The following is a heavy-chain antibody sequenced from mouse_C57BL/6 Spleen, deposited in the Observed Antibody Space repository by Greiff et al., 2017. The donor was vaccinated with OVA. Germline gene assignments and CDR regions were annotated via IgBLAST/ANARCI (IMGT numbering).Heavy chain of an antibody. CDR3: ARDKLGSYWYFDV. V-gene: IGHV2-6*03. CDR1: GFSLTSYG. J-gene: IGHJ1*03. D-gene: IGHD4-1*01. Sequence: QVQLKESGPGLVAPSQSLSITCTVSGFSLTSYGVHWVRQPPGKGLEWLVVIWSDGSTTYNSALKSRLSISEDNSKSQVFLKMNSLQTDDTAMYYCARDKLGSYWYFDVWGTGTTVTVSS. CDR2: IWSDGST.